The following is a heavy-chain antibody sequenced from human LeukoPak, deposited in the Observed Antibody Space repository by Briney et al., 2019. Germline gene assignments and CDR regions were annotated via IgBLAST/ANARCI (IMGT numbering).Heavy chain of an antibody. D-gene: IGHD2-2*01. CDR1: GGSISSHY. CDR2: IYYSGST. CDR3: AREAIVPAATMGYFDY. J-gene: IGHJ4*02. V-gene: IGHV4-59*11. Sequence: PSETLSLTCSVSGGSISSHYWSWIRQPPGKGLEWIGYIYYSGSTNYNPSLRSRVTISVVTSKNQFSLQLSSVTAADTAVYYCAREAIVPAATMGYFDYWGQGTLVTVSS.